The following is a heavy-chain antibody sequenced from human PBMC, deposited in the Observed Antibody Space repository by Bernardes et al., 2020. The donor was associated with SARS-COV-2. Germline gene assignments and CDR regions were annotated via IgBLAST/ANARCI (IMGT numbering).Heavy chain of an antibody. CDR1: GYSLTALP. J-gene: IGHJ4*02. Sequence: DSVQVSCKVSGYSLTALPIHWVRQAPGKGLEWMGGFDSEDGQTIYAQKFQGRVTMIEDTSTDTAYMELNSLRSEDTAVYFCAGRITLFGVITGFFDRWGQGTLVTVSS. CDR2: FDSEDGQT. D-gene: IGHD3-3*01. V-gene: IGHV1-24*01. CDR3: AGRITLFGVITGFFDR.